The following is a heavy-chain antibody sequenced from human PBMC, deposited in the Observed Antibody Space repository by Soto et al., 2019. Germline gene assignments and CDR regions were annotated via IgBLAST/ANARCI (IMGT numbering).Heavy chain of an antibody. V-gene: IGHV3-15*01. CDR1: GFAFSNAW. CDR2: IKSKTDGGTT. CDR3: TTAMIVVDYNAFDI. J-gene: IGHJ3*02. D-gene: IGHD3-22*01. Sequence: GGSLRLSCSASGFAFSNAWMRWVRPAPGKGLEWVGRIKSKTDGGTTDYAAPVKGRFTISRDDSKNTLYLQMNSLKTEDTAVYYCTTAMIVVDYNAFDIWGQGTMVTVSS.